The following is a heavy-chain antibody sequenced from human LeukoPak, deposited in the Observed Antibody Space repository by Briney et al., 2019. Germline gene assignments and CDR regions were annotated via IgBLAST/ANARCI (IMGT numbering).Heavy chain of an antibody. J-gene: IGHJ4*02. CDR1: GFTFSSYS. Sequence: PGGSLTLSCVESGFTFSSYSMSWVRQAPGKGLEWVSYISNSGEIIYHADSVRGRFTISRDNAKNSLYLQMNSLRAEDTAVYYCATKNPGDNWGQGTLVSVSS. CDR3: ATKNPGDN. CDR2: ISNSGEII. V-gene: IGHV3-48*01. D-gene: IGHD7-27*01.